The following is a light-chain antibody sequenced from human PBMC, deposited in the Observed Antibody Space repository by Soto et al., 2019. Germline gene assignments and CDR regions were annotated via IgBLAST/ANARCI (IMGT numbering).Light chain of an antibody. CDR2: DAS. J-gene: IGKJ3*01. CDR1: QSVNSY. CDR3: QQRSNWPPFT. V-gene: IGKV3-11*01. Sequence: EIVLTQSPATLSLSPGERATLSCRASQSVNSYLAWYQQKPGQAPRLLIYDASNRAAGIPARFSGSGSGTDFTFTISSLEPEDFAVYYCQQRSNWPPFTFGPGTKVDIK.